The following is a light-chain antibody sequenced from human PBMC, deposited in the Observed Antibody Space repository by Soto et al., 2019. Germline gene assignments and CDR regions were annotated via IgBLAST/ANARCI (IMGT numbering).Light chain of an antibody. V-gene: IGLV2-23*02. J-gene: IGLJ3*02. Sequence: QSALTQPASVSGSPGQSISISGTGTSSDVGSYNLVSWYQQHPGKAPKLVIYDVNKRPSGVSNRFSGSKSGNTASLTISGLQAEDEADYYCCSYAGSSTWVFGGGTKLTVL. CDR2: DVN. CDR3: CSYAGSSTWV. CDR1: SSDVGSYNL.